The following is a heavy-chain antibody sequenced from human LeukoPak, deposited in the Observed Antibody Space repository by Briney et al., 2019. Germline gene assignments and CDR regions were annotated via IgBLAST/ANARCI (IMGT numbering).Heavy chain of an antibody. CDR2: IYYSGST. CDR1: GGSISSGGYY. V-gene: IGHV4-31*03. D-gene: IGHD1-26*01. Sequence: SETLSLTCTVSGGSISSGGYYWSWIRQHPGKGLEWIGYIYYSGSTYYNPSLKSRVTISVDTSKNQFSLKLSSVTAADTAVYYCARDSNDGELLGYWGQGTLVTVSS. CDR3: ARDSNDGELLGY. J-gene: IGHJ4*02.